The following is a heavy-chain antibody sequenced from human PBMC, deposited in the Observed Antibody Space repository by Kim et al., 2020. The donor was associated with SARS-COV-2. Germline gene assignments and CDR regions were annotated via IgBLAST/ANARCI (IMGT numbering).Heavy chain of an antibody. D-gene: IGHD5-12*01. Sequence: YPEPVTRRFTTSREDSKSTLYLQMNSLRGEDTAVYYCARRGYSSEGMDVWGQGTTVTVSS. V-gene: IGHV3-30*01. J-gene: IGHJ6*02. CDR3: ARRGYSSEGMDV.